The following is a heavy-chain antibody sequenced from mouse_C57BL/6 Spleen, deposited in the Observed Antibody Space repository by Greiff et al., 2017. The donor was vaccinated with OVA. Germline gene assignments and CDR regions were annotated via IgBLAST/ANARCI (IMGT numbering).Heavy chain of an antibody. D-gene: IGHD2-4*01. CDR2: IYPGSGST. V-gene: IGHV1-55*01. Sequence: QVHVKQPGAELVKPGASVKMSCKASGYTFTSYWITWVKQRPGQGLEWIGDIYPGSGSTNYNEKFKSKATLTVDTSSSTAYMQLSSLTSEDSAVYYCASPIYYDYAMDYWGQGTSVTVSS. CDR1: GYTFTSYW. J-gene: IGHJ4*01. CDR3: ASPIYYDYAMDY.